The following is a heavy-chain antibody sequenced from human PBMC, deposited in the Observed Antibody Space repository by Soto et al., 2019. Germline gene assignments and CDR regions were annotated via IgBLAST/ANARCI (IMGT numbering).Heavy chain of an antibody. J-gene: IGHJ4*02. Sequence: EVQLLESGGGLVQPGGSLRLSCAASGFTFSSYAMSWVRQAPGKGLEWVSAISGSGGSTYYADSVKGRFTISRDNSKNTLYLQMNSLRAEDTAVYYCAKEGDYDPLTGLWYFDYWGQGTLVTVSS. CDR1: GFTFSSYA. V-gene: IGHV3-23*01. D-gene: IGHD3-9*01. CDR2: ISGSGGST. CDR3: AKEGDYDPLTGLWYFDY.